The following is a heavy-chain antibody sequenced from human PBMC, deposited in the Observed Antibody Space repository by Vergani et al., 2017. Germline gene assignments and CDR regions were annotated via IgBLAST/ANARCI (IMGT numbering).Heavy chain of an antibody. CDR1: GESFSSFY. J-gene: IGHJ4*02. CDR2: INNDGHT. V-gene: IGHV4-34*02. D-gene: IGHD3-10*01. Sequence: QVQLQQWGAGVVKPSGTLSLTCAVFGESFSSFYWSWIRQPPGKGLECIGEINNDGHTNYNTSLESRVTVSRDTAKNQFSLNLMSVTAADTAMYYCAVRPRVNLVGGEIVTKRTFDYWSQGSLVTVSS. CDR3: AVRPRVNLVGGEIVTKRTFDY.